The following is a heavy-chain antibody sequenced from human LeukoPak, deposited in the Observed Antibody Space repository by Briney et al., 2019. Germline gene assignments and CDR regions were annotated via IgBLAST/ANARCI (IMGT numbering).Heavy chain of an antibody. CDR1: GFTFSTYY. CDR2: ISTSSSYI. CDR3: ARVGLDRRGYSGYEAFDY. D-gene: IGHD5-12*01. Sequence: GGSLRLSCAASGFTFSTYYMNWVRQAPGKGLEWVSSISTSSSYIYYADAVKGRFTISRDNAKNSLYLQINSLRAEDTPVYYCARVGLDRRGYSGYEAFDYWGQGTLVTVSS. J-gene: IGHJ4*02. V-gene: IGHV3-21*01.